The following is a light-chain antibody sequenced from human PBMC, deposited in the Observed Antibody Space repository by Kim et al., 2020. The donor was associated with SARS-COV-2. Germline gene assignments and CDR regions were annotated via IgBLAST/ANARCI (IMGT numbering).Light chain of an antibody. CDR2: DVS. Sequence: SGTISWPGTSRDVGASNYGSWYQKHPGKAPKLMIYDVSKRPSGVPDRFSGSKSGNTASLTISGLLAEDEGDYYCCAYAGSYTFYVFGTGTKVNVL. J-gene: IGLJ1*01. CDR3: CAYAGSYTFYV. V-gene: IGLV2-11*01. CDR1: SRDVGASNY.